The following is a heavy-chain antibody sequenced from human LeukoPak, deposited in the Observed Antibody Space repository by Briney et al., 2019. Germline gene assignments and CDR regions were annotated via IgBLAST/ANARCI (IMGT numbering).Heavy chain of an antibody. Sequence: SETLSLTCTVSGGSISSYYWSWIRQPAGKGLEWIGRIYTSGSTNYNPSLKSRVTMSVDTSKNQFSLKLSSVTAADTAVYYCARSPRYFSSTNFYSPHEFDYLGQGTLVTVSS. CDR1: GGSISSYY. CDR3: ARSPRYFSSTNFYSPHEFDY. D-gene: IGHD2-2*02. J-gene: IGHJ4*02. V-gene: IGHV4-4*07. CDR2: IYTSGST.